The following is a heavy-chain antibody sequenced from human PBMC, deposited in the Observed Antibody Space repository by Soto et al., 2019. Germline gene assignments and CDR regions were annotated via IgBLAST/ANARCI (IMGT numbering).Heavy chain of an antibody. CDR3: ARRECSGGTCSFDP. CDR1: GGSISSSNYY. Sequence: LSLTCTVSGGSISSSNYYRAWIRQPPGKGLEWIGSIHYAGSTYYNPSLKSRVTISVDTSKNQFSLKLTSVSAADTAVYYCARRECSGGTCSFDPWGQGTLVTVSS. CDR2: IHYAGST. J-gene: IGHJ5*02. D-gene: IGHD2-15*01. V-gene: IGHV4-39*01.